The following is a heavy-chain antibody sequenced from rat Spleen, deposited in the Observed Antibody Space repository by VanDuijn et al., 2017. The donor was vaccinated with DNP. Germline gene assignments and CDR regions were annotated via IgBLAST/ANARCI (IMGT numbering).Heavy chain of an antibody. CDR2: IWTGGST. J-gene: IGHJ2*01. CDR1: GFSLTTYN. Sequence: QVQLKESGPGLVQPSQTLSLTCTVSGFSLTTYNVHWVRQPPGKGLEGLGRIWTGGSTDYNSALKSRLSISRDTSKSQIFLKMNSLQTEDLATYYCARGNYGGYDYWGQGVMVTVSS. V-gene: IGHV2-30*01. D-gene: IGHD1-11*01. CDR3: ARGNYGGYDY.